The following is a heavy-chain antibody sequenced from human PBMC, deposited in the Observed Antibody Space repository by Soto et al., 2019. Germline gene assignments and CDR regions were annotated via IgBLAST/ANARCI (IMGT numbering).Heavy chain of an antibody. CDR3: TRGHRPSSVGTGDF. D-gene: IGHD3-10*01. Sequence: GGSLRLSCTASGFTFSMYWMHWVRQVPGKGPEWVSRISDDVSRADYADSVKGRFTISRDNAKNTLYLEMHVLRADDTAVYYCTRGHRPSSVGTGDFWGQGTRVTLSS. J-gene: IGHJ4*02. V-gene: IGHV3-74*01. CDR1: GFTFSMYW. CDR2: ISDDVSRA.